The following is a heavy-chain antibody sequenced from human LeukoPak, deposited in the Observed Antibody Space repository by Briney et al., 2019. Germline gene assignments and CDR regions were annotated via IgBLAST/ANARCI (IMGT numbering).Heavy chain of an antibody. V-gene: IGHV4-4*07. CDR1: GGSISSYY. CDR3: ARQGRMVRGASALNY. J-gene: IGHJ4*02. D-gene: IGHD3-10*01. CDR2: IYTSGST. Sequence: SETLSLTCTVSGGSISSYYWSWIRQPAGKGLEWIGRIYTSGSTNYNPSLKSRVTMSVDTSKNHFSLKLSSVTAADTAVYYCARQGRMVRGASALNYWGQGTLVTVSS.